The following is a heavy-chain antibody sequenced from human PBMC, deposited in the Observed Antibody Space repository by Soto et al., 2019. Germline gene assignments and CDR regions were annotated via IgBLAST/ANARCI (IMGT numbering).Heavy chain of an antibody. CDR2: IYVTGAV. CDR1: GAALNSGNYY. V-gene: IGHV4-31*03. J-gene: IGHJ5*02. CDR3: ARLRIATNNYKWFGP. Sequence: SETLSLTCSVSGAALNSGNYYWSWIRQVPGKGLEWIGHIYVTGAVDYNPSLRDRITISQDTSERQFSLNLRLVTAADTAVYYCARLRIATNNYKWFGPWGQGTLVTVSS. D-gene: IGHD2-21*01.